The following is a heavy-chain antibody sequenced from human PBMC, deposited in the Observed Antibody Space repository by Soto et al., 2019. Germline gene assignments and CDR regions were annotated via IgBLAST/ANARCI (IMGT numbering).Heavy chain of an antibody. J-gene: IGHJ4*02. D-gene: IGHD1-26*01. V-gene: IGHV7-4-1*01. CDR1: GGTFRSYA. CDR2: INPNTGNP. Sequence: QVQLVQSGAEVKKPGSSMKVSCKASGGTFRSYAISWVRQAPGQGLEWMGWINPNTGNPTYEQGFTGRFVFSVDTSVSTVYLQIFSLKADDSAVYYCARDRASGSFDYWGQGTLVTVSS. CDR3: ARDRASGSFDY.